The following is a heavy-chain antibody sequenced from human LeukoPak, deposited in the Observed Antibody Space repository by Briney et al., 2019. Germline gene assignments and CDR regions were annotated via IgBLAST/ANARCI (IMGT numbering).Heavy chain of an antibody. Sequence: GGSLRLSCAASGFTFSAYDMSWIRQAPGKGLEWVSCIRSSGSTIYYADSVKGRFTISRDNAKNSLYLQMNSLRAEDTAVYYCASAFPLWPTRHYYDSSGANQIEWSQGTLVTVSS. CDR1: GFTFSAYD. V-gene: IGHV3-11*01. CDR3: ASAFPLWPTRHYYDSSGANQIE. CDR2: IRSSGSTI. J-gene: IGHJ4*02. D-gene: IGHD3-22*01.